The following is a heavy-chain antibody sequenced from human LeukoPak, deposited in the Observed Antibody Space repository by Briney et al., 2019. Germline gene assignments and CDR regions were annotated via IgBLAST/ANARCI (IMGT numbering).Heavy chain of an antibody. CDR2: IYSSGST. D-gene: IGHD6-13*01. J-gene: IGHJ4*02. Sequence: SETLSLTCTVSGGSISNYYWSWIRQPPGKGLDWIGYIYSSGSTNYNPSLKSRVTISVDTSKNQLSLKLSSVTAADTAVYYCARHWETSSWYVDYWGQGTLVTVSS. CDR1: GGSISNYY. V-gene: IGHV4-59*08. CDR3: ARHWETSSWYVDY.